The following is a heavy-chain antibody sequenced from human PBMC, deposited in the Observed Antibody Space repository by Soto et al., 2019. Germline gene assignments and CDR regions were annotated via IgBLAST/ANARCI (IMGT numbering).Heavy chain of an antibody. D-gene: IGHD5-18*01. CDR2: IYYSGST. J-gene: IGHJ2*01. CDR1: GGSIGSGGYY. Sequence: QVQLQESGPGLVKPSQTLSLTCTVSGGSIGSGGYYWSWIRQHPGKGLEWIGYIYYSGSTYYNPSHKSRVTISVDTSKNQFSLKLSSVTAADTAVYYCARVFPRGMGYSYGYWYFDLWGRGTLVTVSS. V-gene: IGHV4-31*03. CDR3: ARVFPRGMGYSYGYWYFDL.